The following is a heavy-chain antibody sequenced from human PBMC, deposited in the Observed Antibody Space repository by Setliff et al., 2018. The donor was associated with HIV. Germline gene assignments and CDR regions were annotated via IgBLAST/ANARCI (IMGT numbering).Heavy chain of an antibody. CDR2: IYYDGRT. V-gene: IGHV4-38-2*02. Sequence: SETLSLTCTVSGYSISSRYYWGWIRQSPGKGLEWIGSIYYDGRTFYKPSLKSRLTISVDTSKNQFSLSLNSVTAADTAVYFCARGGAVSADFDSWGQGTLVTVSS. CDR1: GYSISSRYY. J-gene: IGHJ5*01. D-gene: IGHD3-16*01. CDR3: ARGGAVSADFDS.